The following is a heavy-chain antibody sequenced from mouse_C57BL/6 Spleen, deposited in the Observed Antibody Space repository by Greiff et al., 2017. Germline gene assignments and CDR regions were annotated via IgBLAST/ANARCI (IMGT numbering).Heavy chain of an antibody. J-gene: IGHJ1*03. D-gene: IGHD2-2*01. Sequence: VKLLESGPGLVQPSQSLSITCTVSGFSLTSYGVHWVRQSPGRGLGWRGVIWSGGSTDYNAAFISRLSISKDNSKSQVFFKMNSLQADDTAIYYCARKWGGYDGYFDVWGTGTTVTVAS. CDR2: IWSGGST. CDR3: ARKWGGYDGYFDV. CDR1: GFSLTSYG. V-gene: IGHV2-2*01.